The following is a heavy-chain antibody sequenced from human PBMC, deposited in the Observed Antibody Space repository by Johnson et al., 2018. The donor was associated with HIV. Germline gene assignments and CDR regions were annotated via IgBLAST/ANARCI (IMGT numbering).Heavy chain of an antibody. CDR2: IKSKSDGGTT. Sequence: VQLVESGGGLVKPGGSLRVSCTASGFIFTNAWMSWVRQAPGKGLEWVGRIKSKSDGGTTDYAAPVKGRFTISRHDSKNTLYLQMNSLRAEDTAVYYCARDSDSLYAFDIWGQGTMVTVSS. V-gene: IGHV3-15*01. CDR3: ARDSDSLYAFDI. CDR1: GFIFTNAW. J-gene: IGHJ3*02. D-gene: IGHD3-22*01.